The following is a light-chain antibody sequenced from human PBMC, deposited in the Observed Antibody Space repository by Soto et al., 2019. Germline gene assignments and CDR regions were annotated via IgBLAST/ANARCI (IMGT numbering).Light chain of an antibody. J-gene: IGKJ5*01. CDR1: QSVRSSY. Sequence: ENVLTQSPGTLSLSPGERATLSCRASQSVRSSYLAWYQQIPGQAPRLLLYGASSRATGIPDRFSGSGSGTDFTLTIDRLEPEDFAVYYCQQYGDSPQTFGQGTRLEI. CDR2: GAS. CDR3: QQYGDSPQT. V-gene: IGKV3-20*01.